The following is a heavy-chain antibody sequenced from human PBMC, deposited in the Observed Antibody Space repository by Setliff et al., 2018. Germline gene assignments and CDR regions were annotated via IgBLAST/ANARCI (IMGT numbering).Heavy chain of an antibody. CDR1: GASISGSAYY. V-gene: IGHV4-39*01. CDR2: VYSSGSP. CDR3: ARAGPTVTFFRVLVISWWDP. Sequence: TLSLTCNVSGASISGSAYYWGWIRQPPGKGLEWIGSVYSSGSPYYNPSLKSRVTISMDTSKNQFSLKLSSVTAADTATYYCARAGPTVTFFRVLVISWWDPWGQGSLVTVSS. J-gene: IGHJ5*02. D-gene: IGHD3-3*01.